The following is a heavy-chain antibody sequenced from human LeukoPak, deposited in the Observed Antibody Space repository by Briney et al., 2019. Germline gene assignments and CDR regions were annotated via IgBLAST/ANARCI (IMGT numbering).Heavy chain of an antibody. CDR2: INHSGST. CDR3: ARAEGYCSSTSCYGYWFDP. J-gene: IGHJ5*02. D-gene: IGHD2-2*01. CDR1: GGSFSGYY. Sequence: KPSETLSLTCAVYGGSFSGYYWSWIRQPPGKGLEWIGEINHSGSTNYNPPLKSRVTISVDTSKNQFSLKLSSVTAADTAVYYCARAEGYCSSTSCYGYWFDPWGQGTLVTVSS. V-gene: IGHV4-34*01.